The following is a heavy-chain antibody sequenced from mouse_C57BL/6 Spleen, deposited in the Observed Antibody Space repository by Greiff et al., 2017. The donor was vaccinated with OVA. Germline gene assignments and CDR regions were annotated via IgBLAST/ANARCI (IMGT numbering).Heavy chain of an antibody. CDR1: GYTFTSYW. CDR3: ARGGDYGSSLDY. D-gene: IGHD1-1*01. Sequence: QVQLQQPGAELVRPGTSVKLSCKASGYTFTSYWMHWVKQRPGQGLEWIGVIDPSDSYTNYNQKFKGKATLTVDTSSSTAYMQLSSLTSEDSAVYYCARGGDYGSSLDYWGQGTTLTVSS. V-gene: IGHV1-59*01. CDR2: IDPSDSYT. J-gene: IGHJ2*01.